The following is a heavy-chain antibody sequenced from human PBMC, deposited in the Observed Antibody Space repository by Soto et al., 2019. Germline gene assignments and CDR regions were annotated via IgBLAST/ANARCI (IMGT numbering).Heavy chain of an antibody. V-gene: IGHV3-33*06. Sequence: LRLSCAASGFTFSSYGMHWVRQAPGKGLEWVAVIWYDGSNKYYADSVKGRFTISRDNAKNSLSLQMNSLRAGDMAVYFCAKSQEIGTHFFDSWGQGTQVTVSS. J-gene: IGHJ4*02. CDR3: AKSQEIGTHFFDS. CDR2: IWYDGSNK. CDR1: GFTFSSYG. D-gene: IGHD6-13*01.